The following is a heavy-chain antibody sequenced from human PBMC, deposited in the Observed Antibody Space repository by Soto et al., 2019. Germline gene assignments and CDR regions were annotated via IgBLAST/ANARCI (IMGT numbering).Heavy chain of an antibody. J-gene: IGHJ2*01. V-gene: IGHV3-21*01. CDR1: GFTFSSYS. CDR2: ISSSSSYI. CDR3: ARVPPLAVAVVSWYFDL. Sequence: PGGSLRLSCAASGFTFSSYSMNWVRQAPGKGLEWVSSISSSSSYIYYADSVKGRFTISRDNAKNPLYLQMNSLRAEDTAVYYCARVPPLAVAVVSWYFDLWGRGTLVTVSS. D-gene: IGHD6-19*01.